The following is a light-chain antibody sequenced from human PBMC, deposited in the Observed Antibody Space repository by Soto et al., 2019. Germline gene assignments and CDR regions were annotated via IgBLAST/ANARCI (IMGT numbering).Light chain of an antibody. Sequence: DIQLTQSPSFLSASAGDRVTITCRASQGIRSFLAWYQQKPGKAPKLLIYAASTLQSGVPSRFSGSGSGTEFALTISSLQPEDFATYYCQQLNSYPRTFGQGTKVEIK. V-gene: IGKV1-9*01. CDR3: QQLNSYPRT. CDR2: AAS. CDR1: QGIRSF. J-gene: IGKJ1*01.